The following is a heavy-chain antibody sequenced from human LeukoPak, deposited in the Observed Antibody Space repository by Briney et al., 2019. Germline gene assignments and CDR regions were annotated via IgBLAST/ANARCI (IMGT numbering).Heavy chain of an antibody. D-gene: IGHD6-13*01. CDR1: GFTFTSYA. CDR2: VSTNGVNT. CDR3: AKAVIAAAQYYGMDV. Sequence: PGGSLRLFCAASGFTFTSYALSWVRQAPGKGLEWVSTVSTNGVNTYYADSVKGRFTISRDNSKNTLYLQMNSLRAEDTAVYYCAKAVIAAAQYYGMDVWGQGTTVTVSS. V-gene: IGHV3-23*01. J-gene: IGHJ6*02.